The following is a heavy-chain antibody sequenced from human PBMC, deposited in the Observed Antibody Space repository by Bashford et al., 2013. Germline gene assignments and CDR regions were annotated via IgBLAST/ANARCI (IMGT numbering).Heavy chain of an antibody. CDR3: ARDSGSYGHDY. CDR1: GFSFSSYW. J-gene: IGHJ4*02. D-gene: IGHD1-26*01. CDR2: FNGDGRNT. Sequence: GGSLRLSCEASGFSFSSYWMHWVRQAPGKGLVWVARFNGDGRNTMYADSVKGRFTISRDNAKSTLHLQMSSLTVDDAAVYYCARDSGSYGHDYWGQGTLVTVSS. V-gene: IGHV3-74*03.